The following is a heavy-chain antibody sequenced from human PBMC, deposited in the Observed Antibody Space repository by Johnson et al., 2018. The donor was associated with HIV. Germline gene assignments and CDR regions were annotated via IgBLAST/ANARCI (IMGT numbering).Heavy chain of an antibody. Sequence: QVQLVESGGGVVQPGRSLRLSCAASGFTFSNYDMHWVRQAPGKGLEWVALICYDGANKYYADSVKGRFTISRDNSKNTLYLQMNSLRAEDTPVYYCARGPVFDIWGQGTMVTVSS. CDR1: GFTFSNYD. J-gene: IGHJ3*02. CDR2: ICYDGANK. V-gene: IGHV3-33*01. CDR3: ARGPVFDI.